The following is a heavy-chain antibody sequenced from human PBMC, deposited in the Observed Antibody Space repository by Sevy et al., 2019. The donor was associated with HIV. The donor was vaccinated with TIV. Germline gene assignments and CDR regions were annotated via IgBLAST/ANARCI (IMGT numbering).Heavy chain of an antibody. V-gene: IGHV3-30-3*01. CDR2: ISYDGSNK. CDR3: ARDPKSLYSGSLDY. D-gene: IGHD1-26*01. J-gene: IGHJ4*02. Sequence: GGSLRLSCAASGFTFSSYAMHWVRQAPGKGLEWVAVISYDGSNKYYANSVKGRFTISRDNSKNTLYLQMNSLRAEDTAVYYCARDPKSLYSGSLDYWGQGTLVTVSS. CDR1: GFTFSSYA.